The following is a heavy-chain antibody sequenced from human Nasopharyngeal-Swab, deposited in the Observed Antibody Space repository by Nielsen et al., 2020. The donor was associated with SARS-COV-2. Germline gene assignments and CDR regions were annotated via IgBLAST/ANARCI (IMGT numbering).Heavy chain of an antibody. CDR1: GYSFTSYW. J-gene: IGHJ4*02. Sequence: KVSCKGSGYSFTSYWIGWVRQMPGKGLEWMGRIDPSDSYTNYSPSFQGHVTISADKSISTAYLQWSSLKASDTAMYYCARRDGYIDDYWGQGTLVTVSS. CDR3: ARRDGYIDDY. V-gene: IGHV5-10-1*01. CDR2: IDPSDSYT. D-gene: IGHD5-24*01.